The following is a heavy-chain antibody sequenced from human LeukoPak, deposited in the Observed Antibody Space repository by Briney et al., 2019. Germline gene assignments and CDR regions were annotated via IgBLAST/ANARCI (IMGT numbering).Heavy chain of an antibody. V-gene: IGHV4-4*07. D-gene: IGHD3-22*01. CDR1: GGSISSYY. CDR3: ARGEKEYYYDSSGYYYREVDGWFDP. J-gene: IGHJ5*02. Sequence: SETLSLTCTVSGGSISSYYWSWIRQPAGKGLEWIGRIYTSGSTNYNPSLKSRVTMSVDTSKNQFSLKLSSVTAADTAVYYCARGEKEYYYDSSGYYYREVDGWFDPWGQGTLVTVSS. CDR2: IYTSGST.